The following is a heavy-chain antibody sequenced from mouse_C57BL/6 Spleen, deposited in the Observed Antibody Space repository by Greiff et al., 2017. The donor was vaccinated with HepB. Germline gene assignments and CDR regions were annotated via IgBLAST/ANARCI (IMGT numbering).Heavy chain of an antibody. CDR2: IWSGGST. V-gene: IGHV2-2*01. CDR3: ATLRDYDYEDFAY. D-gene: IGHD2-4*01. J-gene: IGHJ3*01. Sequence: QVQLKESGPGLVQPSQSLSITCTVSGFSLTSYGVHWVRQSPGKGLEWLGVIWSGGSTDYNAAFISRLSISKDNSKSQVFFKMNSLQADDTAIYYCATLRDYDYEDFAYWGQGTLVTVSA. CDR1: GFSLTSYG.